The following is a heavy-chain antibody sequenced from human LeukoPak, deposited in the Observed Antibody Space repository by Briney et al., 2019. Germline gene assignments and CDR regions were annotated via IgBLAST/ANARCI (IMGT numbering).Heavy chain of an antibody. J-gene: IGHJ5*02. D-gene: IGHD5-12*01. V-gene: IGHV4-59*01. CDR3: ARTVSGYYFNA. Sequence: SETLSLTCTVSGGSTNSYYWSWIRQSPGKGLEWIGYVAYSGSTDYNPSHKSRVTISLDTSKNQFSLKLSSVTAADTAVYYCARTVSGYYFNAWGPGTLVTVSS. CDR1: GGSTNSYY. CDR2: VAYSGST.